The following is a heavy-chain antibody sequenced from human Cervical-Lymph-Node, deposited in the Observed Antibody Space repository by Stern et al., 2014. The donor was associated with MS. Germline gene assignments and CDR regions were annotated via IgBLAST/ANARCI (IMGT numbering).Heavy chain of an antibody. CDR3: AKGEASSITIAGTGIDY. V-gene: IGHV3-9*01. J-gene: IGHJ4*02. D-gene: IGHD6-13*01. CDR2: VSWNSDAI. CDR1: GFTFDDYA. Sequence: EVQLVESGGGLVQPGRSLRLSCAVSGFTFDDYAMHWVRQAPGQGLEWVSGVSWNSDAINYAESVKGRFTISRDTCKNSTYLRMSSLRAEDTSFYFCAKGEASSITIAGTGIDYWGQGTLVTVS.